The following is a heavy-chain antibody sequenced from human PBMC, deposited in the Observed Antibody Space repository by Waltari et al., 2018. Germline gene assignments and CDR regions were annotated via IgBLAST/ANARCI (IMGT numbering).Heavy chain of an antibody. CDR3: ARDWGQTRVEVRGGAGGAL. V-gene: IGHV4-61*02. J-gene: IGHJ4*02. CDR1: GGSISSGRYY. Sequence: QVQLQESGPGLVKPSQTLSLTCSVSGGSISSGRYYWSWIRQPAGKGLEWIGRVYPSGSTNSNPSLKSRVTISVDTAKNQFSLKLTSGTAADTAVYYGARDWGQTRVEVRGGAGGALWGQGTLVTVSS. CDR2: VYPSGST. D-gene: IGHD3-10*01.